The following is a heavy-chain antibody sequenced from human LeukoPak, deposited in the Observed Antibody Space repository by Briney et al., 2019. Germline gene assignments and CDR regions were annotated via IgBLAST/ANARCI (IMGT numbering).Heavy chain of an antibody. CDR2: IYSGGST. V-gene: IGHV3-53*01. CDR3: ARSFGGVIAPFDY. D-gene: IGHD3-16*02. Sequence: GGSLRLSCAASGFTVSSNYMSWVRQAPGKGLEWVSVIYSGGSTYYADSVKGRSTISRDNSKNTLYLQMNSLRAEDTAVYYCARSFGGVIAPFDYWGQGTLVTVSS. J-gene: IGHJ4*02. CDR1: GFTVSSNY.